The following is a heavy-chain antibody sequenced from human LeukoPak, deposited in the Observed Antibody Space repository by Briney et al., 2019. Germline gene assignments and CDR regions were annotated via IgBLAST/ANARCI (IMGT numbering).Heavy chain of an antibody. CDR3: ARHASTSLFDY. J-gene: IGHJ4*02. D-gene: IGHD2-2*01. CDR2: IYYSGST. V-gene: IGHV4-39*01. CDR1: GGSISSSSYY. Sequence: PSETLSLTCTVSGGSISSSSYYWGWVRQPPGKGLEWIGTIYYSGSTYYNPSLKGRVTVSVDTSKNQFSLKLSSVTAADTAVYYCARHASTSLFDYWGQGTLVTVSS.